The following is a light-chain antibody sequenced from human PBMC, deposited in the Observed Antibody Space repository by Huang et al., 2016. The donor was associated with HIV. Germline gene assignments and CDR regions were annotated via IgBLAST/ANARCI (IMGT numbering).Light chain of an antibody. V-gene: IGKV3-15*01. CDR3: QQLSNWPFT. J-gene: IGKJ3*01. Sequence: EIVMTQSPATLSVSPGERATLSCRASESVSHNVAWFQQKGDQPPRLLIFAASTRATGIPDRFSGSGSGTEFTLTISSLQSEDFAVYYCQQLSNWPFTFGPGTKVDI. CDR2: AAS. CDR1: ESVSHN.